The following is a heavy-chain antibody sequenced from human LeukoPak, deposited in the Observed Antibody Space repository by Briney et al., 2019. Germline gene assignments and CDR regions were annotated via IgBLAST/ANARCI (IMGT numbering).Heavy chain of an antibody. J-gene: IGHJ4*02. D-gene: IGHD3-10*01. Sequence: SSETLSLTCTVSGGSISSSRYYWGWIRQPPGKGLEWIGSIYYSGSTYYNPSLKSRVTISVDTSKNQFSLKLSSVTAADTAVYYCARPTHYGSGVDYWGQGTLVTVSS. CDR3: ARPTHYGSGVDY. V-gene: IGHV4-39*01. CDR1: GGSISSSRYY. CDR2: IYYSGST.